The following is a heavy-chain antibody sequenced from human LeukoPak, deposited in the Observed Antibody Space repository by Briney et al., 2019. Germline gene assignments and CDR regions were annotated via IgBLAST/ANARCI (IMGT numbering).Heavy chain of an antibody. CDR1: GFTFSVYY. V-gene: IGHV3-74*03. D-gene: IGHD5-12*01. J-gene: IGHJ4*02. CDR3: ATGYRSAYSWDS. CDR2: ISPDATNS. Sequence: GGSLRLSCAASGFTFSVYYMFWVRQAPGKGLVWVSNISPDATNSKYADFVEGRFTISRDNAKNTLYLQLNSLRVEDEAVYYCATGYRSAYSWDSWGQGTLVTVSS.